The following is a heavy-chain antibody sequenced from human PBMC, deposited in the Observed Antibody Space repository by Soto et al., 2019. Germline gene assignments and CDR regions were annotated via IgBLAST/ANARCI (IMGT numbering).Heavy chain of an antibody. CDR3: ARDGYYYDSLNWFDP. V-gene: IGHV1-69*06. CDR1: GGTFSSYA. D-gene: IGHD3-22*01. CDR2: IIPIFGTA. J-gene: IGHJ5*02. Sequence: SVKVSCKASGGTFSSYAISWVRQAPGQGLEWMGGIIPIFGTANYAQKFQGRVTITADKSTSTAYMELSSLRSEDTAVYYCARDGYYYDSLNWFDPWGPGTLVTVSS.